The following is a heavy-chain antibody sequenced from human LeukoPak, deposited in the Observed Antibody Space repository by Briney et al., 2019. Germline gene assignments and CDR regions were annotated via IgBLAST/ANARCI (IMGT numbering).Heavy chain of an antibody. CDR1: GYTLTELS. CDR2: FDPEDGET. V-gene: IGHV1-24*01. D-gene: IGHD2-2*01. J-gene: IGHJ2*01. Sequence: ASVKVSCKVSGYTLTELSMHWVRQAPGKGLEWMGGFDPEDGETIYAQKFQGRVTMTEDTSTDTAYMELSSLRSEDTAVYYCATYPVSYCSSTSCRRPFYWYFDLWGRGTLVTVSS. CDR3: ATYPVSYCSSTSCRRPFYWYFDL.